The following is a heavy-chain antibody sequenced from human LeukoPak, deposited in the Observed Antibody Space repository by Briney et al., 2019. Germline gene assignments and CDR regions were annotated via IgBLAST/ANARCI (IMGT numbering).Heavy chain of an antibody. CDR3: ASGRQQLAHYGMDV. Sequence: SETLSLTCAVYGGSFSGYYWSWIRQPPGKGLEWIGEINHSGSTNYNPSLKSRVTISVDTSKNQFSLKLSSVTAADTAVYYCASGRQQLAHYGMDVWGQGTTVIVSS. CDR2: INHSGST. J-gene: IGHJ6*02. V-gene: IGHV4-34*01. D-gene: IGHD6-13*01. CDR1: GGSFSGYY.